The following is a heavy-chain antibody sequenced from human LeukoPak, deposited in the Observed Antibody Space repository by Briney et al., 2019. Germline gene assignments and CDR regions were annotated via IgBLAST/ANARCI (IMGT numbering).Heavy chain of an antibody. V-gene: IGHV4-34*01. D-gene: IGHD2-15*01. Sequence: PSETLSLTCAVYGGSFSGYYWSWIRQPPGKGLEWIGEINHSGSTNYNPSLKSRVTISVDTSKNQFSLKLSSVTAADTAVYYCAVYCGGGSCYSAQLNWGQGTLVTVSS. CDR1: GGSFSGYY. J-gene: IGHJ4*02. CDR3: AVYCGGGSCYSAQLN. CDR2: INHSGST.